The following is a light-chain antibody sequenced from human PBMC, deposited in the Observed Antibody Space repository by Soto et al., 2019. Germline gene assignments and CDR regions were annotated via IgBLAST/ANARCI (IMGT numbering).Light chain of an antibody. CDR1: QSVSSY. CDR2: DAS. V-gene: IGKV3-11*01. J-gene: IGKJ4*01. Sequence: EIVLTQSPATLSLSPGARATLSGRASQSVSSYLAWYQQKPGQAPRLLIYDASNRATGITARFSGSGSGTDFTLTISSLAPADFAVYYCQQRSNWTQLTFGGGTKVEI. CDR3: QQRSNWTQLT.